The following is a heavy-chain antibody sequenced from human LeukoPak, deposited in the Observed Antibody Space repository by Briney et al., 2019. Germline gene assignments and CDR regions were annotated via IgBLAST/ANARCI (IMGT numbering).Heavy chain of an antibody. V-gene: IGHV4-59*01. CDR2: IYYSGST. D-gene: IGHD2-2*01. J-gene: IGHJ3*02. CDR1: GGSISSYY. CDR3: ATSYLQLLGAFDI. Sequence: SETLSLTCTVSGGSISSYYWSWIRQPPGKGLEWIGYIYYSGSTNYNPSLKSRVTISVDTSKNQFSLKLSSVTAADTAVYYCATSYLQLLGAFDIWGQGTMVTVSS.